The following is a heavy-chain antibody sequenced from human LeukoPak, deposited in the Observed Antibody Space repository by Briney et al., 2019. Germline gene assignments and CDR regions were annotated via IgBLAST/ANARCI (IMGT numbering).Heavy chain of an antibody. CDR1: GFTFSSYG. D-gene: IGHD3-9*01. Sequence: GGSLRLSCAASGFTFSSYGMHWVRQAPGKGLEWVSAISGSGGSTYYADSVKGRFTISRDNSKNTLYLQMNSLRAEDTAVYYCAKDRREVRYFDWLLFDYWGQGTLVTVSS. CDR3: AKDRREVRYFDWLLFDY. CDR2: ISGSGGST. J-gene: IGHJ4*02. V-gene: IGHV3-23*01.